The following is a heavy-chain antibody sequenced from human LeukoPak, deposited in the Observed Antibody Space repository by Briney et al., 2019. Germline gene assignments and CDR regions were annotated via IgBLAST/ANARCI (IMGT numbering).Heavy chain of an antibody. D-gene: IGHD3-9*01. Sequence: ASVKVSCKASGYTFTSYFMHWVRQASGQGLEWMGIINPSGGSTTHAQKFQGRVTMTRDTSTSTVYMELRSLRSEDTAVYYCSRGPSASDWFVFGGPYWGQGTLVTVSS. CDR1: GYTFTSYF. CDR2: INPSGGST. V-gene: IGHV1-46*01. J-gene: IGHJ4*02. CDR3: SRGPSASDWFVFGGPY.